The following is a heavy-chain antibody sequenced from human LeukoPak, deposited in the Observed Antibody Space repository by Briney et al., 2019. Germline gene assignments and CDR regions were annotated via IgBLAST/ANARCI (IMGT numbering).Heavy chain of an antibody. V-gene: IGHV1-2*02. CDR1: GYRFTAQY. D-gene: IGHD3-10*01. Sequence: ASVKVSCKASGYRFTAQYMHWLRQAPGQGLEWMGWINPNSGGTNYAQKFQGRVTMTRDTSISTAYMELSRLRSDDTAVYYCARNFGRMQDAFDIWGQGTMVTVSS. CDR2: INPNSGGT. J-gene: IGHJ3*02. CDR3: ARNFGRMQDAFDI.